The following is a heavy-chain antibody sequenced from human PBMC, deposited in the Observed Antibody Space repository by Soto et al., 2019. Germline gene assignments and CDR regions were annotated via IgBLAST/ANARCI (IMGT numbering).Heavy chain of an antibody. Sequence: GGSLRLSCAASGFTFDDYAMHWVRQAPGKGLEWVSLISWDGGSTYYADSVKGRFTISRDNSKNSLYLQMNSLRAEDTALYYCAKGEEWGYCSSTSCYRRGDYFDYWGQGTLVTVSS. CDR3: AKGEEWGYCSSTSCYRRGDYFDY. J-gene: IGHJ4*02. CDR2: ISWDGGST. V-gene: IGHV3-43D*03. D-gene: IGHD2-2*02. CDR1: GFTFDDYA.